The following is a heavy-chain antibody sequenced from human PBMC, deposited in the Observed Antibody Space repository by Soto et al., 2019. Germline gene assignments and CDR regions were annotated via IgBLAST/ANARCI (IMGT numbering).Heavy chain of an antibody. CDR1: GGTFSSYA. J-gene: IGHJ6*02. CDR3: WVRLEYYYGTDV. CDR2: IIPIFGTA. Sequence: QVQLVQSGAEVKKPGSSVKVSCKASGGTFSSYAISWVRQAPGQGLEWMGGIIPIFGTANYAQKFQGRVTITADESTSIAYMELSSLRSEDTAVYYCWVRLEYYYGTDVWGQGTTVTVSS. V-gene: IGHV1-69*01. D-gene: IGHD6-25*01.